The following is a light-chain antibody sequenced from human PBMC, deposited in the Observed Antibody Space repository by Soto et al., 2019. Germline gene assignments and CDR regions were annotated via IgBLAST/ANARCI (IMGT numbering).Light chain of an antibody. CDR2: GAS. V-gene: IGKV3-15*01. CDR3: QQYNNWPRTWT. Sequence: EIVMTQSPATLSVSPGETATLSCRASQSFRTSVAWYQQRPGQTPRLLIYGASTRATGVPARFSGGGSGTESTLTISSLQSEDFAVYYCQQYNNWPRTWTFGQGTKVDIK. J-gene: IGKJ1*01. CDR1: QSFRTS.